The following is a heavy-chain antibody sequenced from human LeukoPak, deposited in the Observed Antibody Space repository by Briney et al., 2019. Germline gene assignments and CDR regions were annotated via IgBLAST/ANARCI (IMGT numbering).Heavy chain of an antibody. J-gene: IGHJ5*02. CDR1: GDSISAYY. CDR2: IYATGST. CDR3: ARDLRGGVDNYGGFDP. V-gene: IGHV4-4*07. Sequence: SETLSLTCTVSGDSISAYYWVWIRQPAGKGLEWIGRIYATGSTNYNPSLKTRVTMSLDTSKNQFSLKLSYVTAADTAVYFCARDLRGGVDNYGGFDPWGQGTLVTVSS. D-gene: IGHD4/OR15-4a*01.